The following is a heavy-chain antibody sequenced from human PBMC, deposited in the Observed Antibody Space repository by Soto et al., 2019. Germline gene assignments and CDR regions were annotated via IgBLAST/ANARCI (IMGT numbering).Heavy chain of an antibody. CDR2: LLRSDSNT. J-gene: IGHJ4*02. CDR1: GFPFSTFD. Sequence: EVQLLESGGGLVQPGGSLRLSCAASGFPFSTFDMSWVRQAPGKGLEWVSVLLRSDSNTYYADSVKGRFTNSRDNSRNTLYLQMGSLRADDTAVYYCVKGAWLDYWGQGILVTVSS. CDR3: VKGAWLDY. V-gene: IGHV3-23*01.